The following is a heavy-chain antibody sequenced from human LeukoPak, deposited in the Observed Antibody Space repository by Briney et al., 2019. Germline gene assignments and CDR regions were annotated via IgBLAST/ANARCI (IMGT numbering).Heavy chain of an antibody. V-gene: IGHV4-39*01. Sequence: SETLSLTCTVSGVSISTRNYYWGWIRQPPGKGLEWIGNIFYSGSTYYSPSFKSRVTISLDTSRNQFSLKLASLTAADTAVYYCARRPIVGSTGFYFDPWGPGTLVTVSS. CDR2: IFYSGST. CDR1: GVSISTRNYY. D-gene: IGHD1-26*01. J-gene: IGHJ5*02. CDR3: ARRPIVGSTGFYFDP.